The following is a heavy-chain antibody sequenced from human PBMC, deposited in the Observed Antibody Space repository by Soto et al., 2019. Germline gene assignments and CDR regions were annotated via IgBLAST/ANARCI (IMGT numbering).Heavy chain of an antibody. CDR3: ASLGYCTNGVCYDY. Sequence: SETLSLTCTVSGGSISSSSYYWGWIRQAPGKGLEWIGSINYSGSTYYNPSLKSRVTISVDTSKNQFSLKMSSVTAADTAVYYCASLGYCTNGVCYDYWGQGTLVTVSS. CDR1: GGSISSSSYY. J-gene: IGHJ4*02. V-gene: IGHV4-39*01. D-gene: IGHD2-8*01. CDR2: INYSGST.